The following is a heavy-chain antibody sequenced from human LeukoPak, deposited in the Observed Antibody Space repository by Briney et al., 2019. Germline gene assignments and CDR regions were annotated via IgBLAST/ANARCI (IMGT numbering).Heavy chain of an antibody. CDR2: ISSSSSTI. Sequence: GGSLRLSCAASGFTFSSYSMNWVRQAPGKGLEWVSYISSSSSTIYYADSVKGRFTISRDNAKNSLYLQMNSLRAEDTAVYYCARERDIVATKLFDYWGQGTLVTVSS. D-gene: IGHD5-12*01. CDR3: ARERDIVATKLFDY. V-gene: IGHV3-48*01. CDR1: GFTFSSYS. J-gene: IGHJ4*02.